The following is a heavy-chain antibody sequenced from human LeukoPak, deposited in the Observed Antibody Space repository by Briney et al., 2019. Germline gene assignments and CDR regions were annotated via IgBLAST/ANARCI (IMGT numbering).Heavy chain of an antibody. D-gene: IGHD1-26*01. V-gene: IGHV4-34*01. Sequence: SETLSLTCAVYGGSFSGYYWSWIRQPPGKGLEWIGEINHSGSTNYNPSLKSRVTISVDTSKNQFSLKLSSVTAADTAMYYCARHRVGVTRDFDYWGQGTLVTVSS. J-gene: IGHJ4*02. CDR2: INHSGST. CDR3: ARHRVGVTRDFDY. CDR1: GGSFSGYY.